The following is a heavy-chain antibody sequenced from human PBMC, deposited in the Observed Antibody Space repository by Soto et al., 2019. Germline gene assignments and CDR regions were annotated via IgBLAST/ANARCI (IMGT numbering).Heavy chain of an antibody. CDR2: ISAHNVNT. V-gene: IGHV1-18*01. CDR3: ARGRYGDY. D-gene: IGHD1-1*01. CDR1: GYAFTTYG. Sequence: QVHLVQSGAEVKKPGASVKVSCQGSGYAFTTYGIPWVQQAPGQGLEWMGWISAHNVNTNYAQKLQGRVTVTIDTSTSTAYMELRSLRYDDTAVYYCARGRYGDYWGQGALVTVSS. J-gene: IGHJ4*02.